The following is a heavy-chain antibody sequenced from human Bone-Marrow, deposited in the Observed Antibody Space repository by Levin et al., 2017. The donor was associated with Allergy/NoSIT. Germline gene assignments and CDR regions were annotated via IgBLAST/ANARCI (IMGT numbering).Heavy chain of an antibody. Sequence: GESLKISCEASGFTFSSYAMNWVRQAPGKGLEWVSTFSGGAGTTYYADSVKGRFTLSRDNSKNTLYLQMNSLRAEDTAVYYCAKTHISGYHRGACDGWGQGTMVTVSS. D-gene: IGHD3-22*01. CDR2: FSGGAGTT. CDR1: GFTFSSYA. CDR3: AKTHISGYHRGACDG. J-gene: IGHJ3*01. V-gene: IGHV3-23*01.